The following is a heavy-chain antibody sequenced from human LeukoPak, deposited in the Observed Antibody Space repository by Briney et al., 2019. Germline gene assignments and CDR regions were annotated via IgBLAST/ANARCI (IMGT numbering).Heavy chain of an antibody. D-gene: IGHD3-3*01. J-gene: IGHJ3*02. V-gene: IGHV1-2*02. CDR3: ARALFPTYYDFWSGSDAFDI. CDR1: GYTFTGYY. CDR2: INPNSGGT. Sequence: GASVKVSCKASGYTFTGYYMHWVRQAPGQGLEWMGWINPNSGGTNYAQTFQGRVTMTRDTSISTAYMELGRLRSDDTAVYYCARALFPTYYDFWSGSDAFDIWGQGTMVTVSS.